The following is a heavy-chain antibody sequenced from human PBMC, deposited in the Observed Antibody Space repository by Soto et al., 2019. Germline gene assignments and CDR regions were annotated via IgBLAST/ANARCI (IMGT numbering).Heavy chain of an antibody. J-gene: IGHJ3*02. CDR3: ARGASSDAFDI. V-gene: IGHV4-34*01. CDR2: INHSGST. CDR1: GGSFSGYY. D-gene: IGHD6-6*01. Sequence: SETLSLTCAVYGGSFSGYYWSWIRQPPGKGLEWIGEINHSGSTNYNPSLKSRVTISVDTFKNQFSLKLSSVTAADTAVYYCARGASSDAFDIWGQGTMVTVSS.